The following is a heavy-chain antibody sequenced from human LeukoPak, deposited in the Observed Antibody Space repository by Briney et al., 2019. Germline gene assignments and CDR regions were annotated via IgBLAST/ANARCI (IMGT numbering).Heavy chain of an antibody. CDR1: GGFISRYY. V-gene: IGHV4-59*01. D-gene: IGHD6-6*01. Sequence: PSETLSLTCTVSGGFISRYYWSWIRQPPGKGLEWIGYIYYTGTTNYNRSLKSRVTISVDTSKNQFSLKLSSVTAADTAVYYCAREGGSSSSDWFDPWGQGTLVTVSS. J-gene: IGHJ5*02. CDR2: IYYTGTT. CDR3: AREGGSSSSDWFDP.